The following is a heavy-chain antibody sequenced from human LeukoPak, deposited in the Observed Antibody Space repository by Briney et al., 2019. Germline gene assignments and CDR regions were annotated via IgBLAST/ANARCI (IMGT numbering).Heavy chain of an antibody. V-gene: IGHV1-18*01. CDR2: ISAYNGNT. Sequence: ASVKVSCKVSGYTLTELSMHWVRQAPGQGLEWMGWISAYNGNTNYAQKLQGRVTMTTDTSTSTAYMELRSLRSDDTAVYYCARAVTVVPDPGDYWGQGTLVTVSS. D-gene: IGHD2-2*01. CDR3: ARAVTVVPDPGDY. CDR1: GYTLTELS. J-gene: IGHJ4*02.